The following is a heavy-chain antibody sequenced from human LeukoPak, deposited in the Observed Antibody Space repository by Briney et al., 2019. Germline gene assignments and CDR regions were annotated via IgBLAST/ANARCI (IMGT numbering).Heavy chain of an antibody. CDR2: INHSGST. Sequence: SETLSLTCAVYGGSYSGYYWSWIRQPPGKGLEWIGEINHSGSTNYNPSLKSRVTISVDTSKNQFSLKLSSVTAADTAVYYCARHDYGDYVEPKPFDYWGQGTLVTVSS. V-gene: IGHV4-34*01. CDR3: ARHDYGDYVEPKPFDY. J-gene: IGHJ4*02. D-gene: IGHD4-17*01. CDR1: GGSYSGYY.